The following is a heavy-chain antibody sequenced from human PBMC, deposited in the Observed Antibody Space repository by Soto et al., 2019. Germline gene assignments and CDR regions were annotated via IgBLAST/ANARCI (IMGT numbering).Heavy chain of an antibody. CDR3: AGDPDSHYNDSHASSYP. J-gene: IGHJ5*02. V-gene: IGHV1-46*01. CDR2: INPSGGII. CDR1: GYTFTYYY. D-gene: IGHD4-4*01. Sequence: ASVKVSCKASGYTFTYYYIHWVRQAPGQGLEWMGIINPSGGIINYAQKFQGRVTISADKFTGTAYMELTGLRSDDTAVYYCAGDPDSHYNDSHASSYPWGQGTLVTVSS.